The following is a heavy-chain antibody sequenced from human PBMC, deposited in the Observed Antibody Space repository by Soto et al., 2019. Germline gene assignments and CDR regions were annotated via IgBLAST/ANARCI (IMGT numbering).Heavy chain of an antibody. D-gene: IGHD1-26*01. CDR1: GFTFSSYS. V-gene: IGHV3-48*02. CDR3: AREDILGARSFDY. J-gene: IGHJ4*01. CDR2: ISSGSKTI. Sequence: GGSLRLSCVASGFTFSSYSVNWVRQAPGKGLEWVSYISSGSKTIYYADSVKGRFTVSRDNAKNSQFLQMNSLRDDDTAAYYCAREDILGARSFDYWGRGTLVTVS.